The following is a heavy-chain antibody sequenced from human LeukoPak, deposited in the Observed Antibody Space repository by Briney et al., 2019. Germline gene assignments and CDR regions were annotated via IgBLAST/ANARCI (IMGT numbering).Heavy chain of an antibody. CDR2: ISGYNGNT. Sequence: VASVKVSCKASGYTFTSYGISWVRQAPGQGLEWMAWISGYNGNTNYAQQKLQGRVTMTTDTSTSTAYMELRSLRSDDTAVYYCARDLKRGYSSGRYSWGTGSSNDYWGQGTLVTVSS. J-gene: IGHJ4*02. CDR1: GYTFTSYG. CDR3: ARDLKRGYSSGRYSWGTGSSNDY. D-gene: IGHD6-19*01. V-gene: IGHV1-18*01.